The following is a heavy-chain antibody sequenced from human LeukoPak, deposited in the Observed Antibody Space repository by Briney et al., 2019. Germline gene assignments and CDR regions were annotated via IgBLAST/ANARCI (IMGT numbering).Heavy chain of an antibody. V-gene: IGHV3-48*03. CDR1: GFTFSSYE. Sequence: PGGSLRLSCAASGFTFSSYEMNWVRQAPGKGLEWVSYISSSGSTIYYADSVKGRFTISRDNAKNSLYLQMNSLRAEDTAVYYCARDGGGSQNFYYLDVWGKGTTVTISS. CDR2: ISSSGSTI. CDR3: ARDGGGSQNFYYLDV. J-gene: IGHJ6*03. D-gene: IGHD2-15*01.